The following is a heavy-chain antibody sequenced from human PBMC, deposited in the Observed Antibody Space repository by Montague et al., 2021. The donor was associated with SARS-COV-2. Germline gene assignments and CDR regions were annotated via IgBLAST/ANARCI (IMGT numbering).Heavy chain of an antibody. CDR3: AKSADHNYFLDS. CDR1: GYSISSSNW. Sequence: SETLSLTCAVSGYSISSSNWWGWIRQAPGGGLDWIGYIYHTGSTYYNPSLKSRVTMSVDKSNNLFSLQLRSVTAVDTAVYYCAKSADHNYFLDSWGQGTPVTVSS. CDR2: IYHTGST. D-gene: IGHD5-24*01. J-gene: IGHJ4*02. V-gene: IGHV4-28*01.